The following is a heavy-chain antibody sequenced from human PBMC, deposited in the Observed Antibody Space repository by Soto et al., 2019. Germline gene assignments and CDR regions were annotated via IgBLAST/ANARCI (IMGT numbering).Heavy chain of an antibody. J-gene: IGHJ4*02. CDR2: IYYSGST. CDR3: GRWGGPESGWPFNFDY. Sequence: PSETLSLTCTVSGGSISSYYWSWIRQPPGKGLEWIGYIYYSGSTNYNPSLKSRVTISVDTSKNQFSLKLSSVTAADTAVYYCGRWGGPESGWPFNFDYWGQGTLVTVSS. D-gene: IGHD6-19*01. CDR1: GGSISSYY. V-gene: IGHV4-59*01.